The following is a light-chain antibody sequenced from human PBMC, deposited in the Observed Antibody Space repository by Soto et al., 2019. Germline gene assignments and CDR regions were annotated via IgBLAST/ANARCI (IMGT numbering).Light chain of an antibody. J-gene: IGKJ1*01. Sequence: AVQMTQSPSSLSASEGDRVTITCRASQAIRSDLGWYQMKPGKVPKLLIYAASNLQSGVPSRFIGRGYGTDFTLTISSLQPEDFATYYCLQDYNYPRTFGQGTKVKI. V-gene: IGKV1-6*01. CDR1: QAIRSD. CDR2: AAS. CDR3: LQDYNYPRT.